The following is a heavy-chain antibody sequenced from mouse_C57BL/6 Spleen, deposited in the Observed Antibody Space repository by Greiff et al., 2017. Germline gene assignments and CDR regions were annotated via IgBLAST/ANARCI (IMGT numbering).Heavy chain of an antibody. CDR2: IDPSDSYT. CDR3: AIYGSSWFAY. V-gene: IGHV1-69*01. D-gene: IGHD1-1*01. J-gene: IGHJ3*01. CDR1: GYTFTSYW. Sequence: QVQLKQPGAELVMPGASVKLSCKASGYTFTSYWMHWVKQRPGQGLEWIGEIDPSDSYTNYNQKFKGKSTLTVDKSSSTAYMQLSSLTSEDSAVYYCAIYGSSWFAYWGQGTLVTVSA.